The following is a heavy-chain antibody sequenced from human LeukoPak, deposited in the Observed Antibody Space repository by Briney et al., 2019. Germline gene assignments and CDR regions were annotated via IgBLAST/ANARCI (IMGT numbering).Heavy chain of an antibody. CDR2: ISSSSSYI. D-gene: IGHD2-15*01. CDR3: ARDRVVVAATLSNYYGMDV. CDR1: GFTFSSHS. J-gene: IGHJ6*02. Sequence: GGSLRLSCAASGFTFSSHSMNWVRQAPGKGLEWVSSISSSSSYIYYADSVKGRFTISRDNAKNSLYLQMNSLRAEDTAVYYCARDRVVVAATLSNYYGMDVWGQGTTVTVSS. V-gene: IGHV3-21*01.